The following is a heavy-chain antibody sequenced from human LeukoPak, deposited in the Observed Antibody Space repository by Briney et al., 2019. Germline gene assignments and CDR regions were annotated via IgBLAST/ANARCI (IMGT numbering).Heavy chain of an antibody. J-gene: IGHJ4*02. CDR3: ARVIGSYGDSAY. Sequence: GGSLRLSCAASGFTFSSFSMNWVRQAPGKGLEWLSYISSTSSAIYYADSLKGRFTISRDNAKNSLYLQMDSLRAEDTTVYYCARVIGSYGDSAYWGQGTLVTVSS. V-gene: IGHV3-48*04. CDR2: ISSTSSAI. CDR1: GFTFSSFS. D-gene: IGHD3-16*01.